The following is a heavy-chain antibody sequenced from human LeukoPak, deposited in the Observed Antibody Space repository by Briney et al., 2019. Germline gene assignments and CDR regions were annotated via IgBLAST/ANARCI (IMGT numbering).Heavy chain of an antibody. CDR2: INTRSGGT. Sequence: ASVKVSCKASGYTFTDLYIHWVRQAPGQGLEWMGWINTRSGGTRYAQNFQGRASMTRDTSISTAYMELSSLTSDDTAVFYCARVQCCDVGKSFLFDYWGQGTLVTASS. CDR3: ARVQCCDVGKSFLFDY. J-gene: IGHJ4*02. V-gene: IGHV1-2*02. CDR1: GYTFTDLY. D-gene: IGHD1-26*01.